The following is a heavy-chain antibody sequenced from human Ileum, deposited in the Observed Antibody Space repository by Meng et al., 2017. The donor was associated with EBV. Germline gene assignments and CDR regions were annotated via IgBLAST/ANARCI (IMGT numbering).Heavy chain of an antibody. D-gene: IGHD2-2*01. CDR1: VGSISSSSYY. CDR2: IYYSGST. V-gene: IGHV4-39*01. Sequence: LQLQESGQGLVKPSETLSLTCTVSVGSISSSSYYWGWIRQPPGKGLEWIGSIYYSGSTYYNPSLKSRVTISVDTSKNQFSLKLSSVTAADTAVYYCARSIVVVPAAIYYWGQGTLVTVSS. CDR3: ARSIVVVPAAIYY. J-gene: IGHJ4*02.